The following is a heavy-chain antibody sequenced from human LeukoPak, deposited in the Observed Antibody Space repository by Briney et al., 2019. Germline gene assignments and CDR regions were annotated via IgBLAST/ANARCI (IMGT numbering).Heavy chain of an antibody. CDR2: IYYSGST. Sequence: SETLSLTCAVYGGSFSGYYWSWIRQPPEKGLEWIGYIYYSGSTKYNPSLKSRVTISVDTSKNQFSLKLSSVTAADTAVYYCARGGQIQLWLRRGNAAFDIWGQGTMVTVSS. V-gene: IGHV4-59*12. J-gene: IGHJ3*02. CDR3: ARGGQIQLWLRRGNAAFDI. CDR1: GGSFSGYY. D-gene: IGHD5-18*01.